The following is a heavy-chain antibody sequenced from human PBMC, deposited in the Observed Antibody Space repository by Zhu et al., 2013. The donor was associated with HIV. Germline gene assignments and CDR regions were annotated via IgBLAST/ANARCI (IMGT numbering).Heavy chain of an antibody. D-gene: IGHD1-1*01. CDR1: GGSISSGGYY. Sequence: QVQLQESGPGLVKPSQTLSLSCTVSGGSISSGGYYWSWIRQHPGKGLEWIGYIYYSGSTYNNPSLKSRVTISVDTSKNQFSLKLSSVTAADTAVYYCARDEALAASGTKYWGQGTLVTVSS. V-gene: IGHV4-31*03. J-gene: IGHJ4*02. CDR2: IYYSGST. CDR3: ARDEALAASGTKY.